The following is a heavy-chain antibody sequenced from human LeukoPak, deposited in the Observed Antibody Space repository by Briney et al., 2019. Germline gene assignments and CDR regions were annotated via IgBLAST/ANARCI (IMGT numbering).Heavy chain of an antibody. CDR1: GDTVTSDS. Sequence: ASVKGSCTASGDTVTSDSMHGVRQAPGQGLEWMGIINPSGGSTRYAQKFQGRVIMTRDTSTSTVHMEGSSRRAEDTAVYYCAREISSGSYHSHWGQGTLVIVSS. D-gene: IGHD3-22*01. V-gene: IGHV1-46*01. J-gene: IGHJ4*02. CDR3: AREISSGSYHSH. CDR2: INPSGGST.